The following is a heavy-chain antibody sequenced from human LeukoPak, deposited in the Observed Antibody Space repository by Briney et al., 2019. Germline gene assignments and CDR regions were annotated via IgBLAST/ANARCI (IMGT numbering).Heavy chain of an antibody. V-gene: IGHV4-34*01. CDR2: INHSGST. Sequence: PSETLSLTCAVYGGSFSGYYWSWIRQPPGKGLEWIGEINHSGSTNYNPSLKSRVTISVDTSKNQFSLNLMSVTAADTAVYYCTRDTGTTGEVKFDPWGQGTLVTVSS. CDR1: GGSFSGYY. D-gene: IGHD4-17*01. CDR3: TRDTGTTGEVKFDP. J-gene: IGHJ5*02.